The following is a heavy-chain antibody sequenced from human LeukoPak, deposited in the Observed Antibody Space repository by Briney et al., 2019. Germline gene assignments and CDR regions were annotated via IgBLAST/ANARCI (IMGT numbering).Heavy chain of an antibody. J-gene: IGHJ3*01. D-gene: IGHD3-22*01. Sequence: GGSLRLSCAASGFTFSSYWMSWVRQAPGKGLEWVANIKQDGSEKYYVDSVKGRFTISRDNAKNSLYLQMNSLRAEDTALYHCARGVSGYYFYDYWGQGTMVTVSS. CDR3: ARGVSGYYFYDY. CDR1: GFTFSSYW. CDR2: IKQDGSEK. V-gene: IGHV3-7*03.